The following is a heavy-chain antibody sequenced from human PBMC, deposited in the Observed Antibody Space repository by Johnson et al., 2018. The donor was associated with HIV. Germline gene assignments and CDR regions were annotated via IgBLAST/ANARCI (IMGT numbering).Heavy chain of an antibody. Sequence: EVQLVESGGGVVRPGGSLRLSCAASGFTFDDYGMTWVRQAPGKGLEWVSGIYWNGVRTTYADSVKGRVTISRDNARNSLYLQRNSLRAEDTAVYYCARDQGWGDAFDIWGQGTMVIVSS. CDR2: IYWNGVRT. D-gene: IGHD3-16*01. V-gene: IGHV3-20*04. CDR3: ARDQGWGDAFDI. J-gene: IGHJ3*02. CDR1: GFTFDDYG.